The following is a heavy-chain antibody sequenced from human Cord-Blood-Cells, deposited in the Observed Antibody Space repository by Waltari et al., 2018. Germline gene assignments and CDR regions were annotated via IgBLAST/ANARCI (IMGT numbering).Heavy chain of an antibody. V-gene: IGHV2-70*01. CDR3: ARMGYSSSYFDY. CDR1: GFSLSASGMC. CDR2: IDWDAEK. J-gene: IGHJ4*02. D-gene: IGHD6-6*01. Sequence: QATLRESGPALVTTTQTRTLTWTLRGFSLSASGMCVSWIRQPPGRALEWLALIDWDAEKYYSTSLKTRLTIAKDTSKNQVVLTMTNMDPVDTATYYCARMGYSSSYFDYWGQGTLVTVSS.